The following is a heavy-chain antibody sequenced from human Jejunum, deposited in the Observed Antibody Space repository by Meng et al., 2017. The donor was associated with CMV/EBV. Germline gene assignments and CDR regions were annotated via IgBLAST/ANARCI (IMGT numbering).Heavy chain of an antibody. J-gene: IGHJ4*02. CDR2: IRYDGNNK. CDR3: AGGNDYGDY. D-gene: IGHD3-16*01. CDR1: GFTFSAFG. Sequence: QVQLGESGGGVVQPGGSLRLSCVASGFTFSAFGMHWVRQAPGKGLESVTYIRYDGNNKYYAGSVKGRFTISRDNSKNTVYLQMNSLRVEDTAVYYCAGGNDYGDYWGQGSLVTVSS. V-gene: IGHV3-30*02.